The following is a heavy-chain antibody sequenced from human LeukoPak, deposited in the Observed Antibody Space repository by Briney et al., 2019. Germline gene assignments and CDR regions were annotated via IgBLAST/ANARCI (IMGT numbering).Heavy chain of an antibody. Sequence: GVPLKSSCKGSGYSFTSYWIGWVRQMPGKGLEWMGIVYPGDSDTRHSPSFQGQVTISADKSISTAYLQWSSLKASDTAMYYCARRHGDYPLDIWGQGTMVTVSS. CDR1: GYSFTSYW. CDR3: ARRHGDYPLDI. D-gene: IGHD4-17*01. V-gene: IGHV5-51*01. J-gene: IGHJ3*02. CDR2: VYPGDSDT.